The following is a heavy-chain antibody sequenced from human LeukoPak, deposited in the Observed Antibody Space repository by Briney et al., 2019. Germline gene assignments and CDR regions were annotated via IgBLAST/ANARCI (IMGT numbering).Heavy chain of an antibody. CDR3: ARSRRSGGSSGDIDY. CDR2: IYYSGST. V-gene: IGHV4-39*01. D-gene: IGHD6-6*01. J-gene: IGHJ4*02. Sequence: SETLSLTCTVSGGSISSSSYYWGWIRQPPGKGLEWIGSIYYSGSTYYNPSLKSRVTISVDTSKNQFSLKLSSVTAADTAVYYCARSRRSGGSSGDIDYWGQGTLVTVSS. CDR1: GGSISSSSYY.